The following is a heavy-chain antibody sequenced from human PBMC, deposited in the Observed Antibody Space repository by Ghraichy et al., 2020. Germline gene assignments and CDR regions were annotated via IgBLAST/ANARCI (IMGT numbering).Heavy chain of an antibody. CDR3: ARGRGDGSGTYYDV. D-gene: IGHD3-10*01. Sequence: QTLSLTCAVYGGSFNTYYWSWIRQPPGKGLEWIGEVIHGGRTNYNPSLKSRVTISADTSKNQFSLKVISVTAADTAVYYCARGRGDGSGTYYDVWGQGTLFTVSS. J-gene: IGHJ4*02. CDR2: VIHGGRT. CDR1: GGSFNTYY. V-gene: IGHV4-34*01.